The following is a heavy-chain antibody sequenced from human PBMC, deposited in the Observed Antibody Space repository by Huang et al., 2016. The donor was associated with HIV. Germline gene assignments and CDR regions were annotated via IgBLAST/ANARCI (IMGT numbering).Heavy chain of an antibody. Sequence: QPRLQESGPGLVKPSETLSLTCTVSGVSVTRSPWYWVWVRQSPGKGLGWVASINYDGSTYYKSALKSRRTTSLDTSKNQFSLKLTSVTAADTAVYFCARDIAIFGEPLDSWGQGTAVTVSS. CDR3: ARDIAIFGEPLDS. V-gene: IGHV4-39*01. CDR2: INYDGST. J-gene: IGHJ4*02. CDR1: GVSVTRSPWY. D-gene: IGHD3-3*01.